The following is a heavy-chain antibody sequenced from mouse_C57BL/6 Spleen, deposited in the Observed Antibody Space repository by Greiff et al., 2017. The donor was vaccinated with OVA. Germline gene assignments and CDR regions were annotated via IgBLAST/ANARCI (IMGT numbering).Heavy chain of an antibody. V-gene: IGHV1-66*01. CDR2: IYPGSGNT. J-gene: IGHJ2*01. D-gene: IGHD2-5*01. CDR3: ARSYYSNFDY. CDR1: GYSFTSYY. Sequence: QVQLKESGPELVKPGASVKISCKASGYSFTSYYIHWVKQRPGQGLEWIGWIYPGSGNTKYNEKFKGKATLTADTSSSTAYMQLSSLTSEDSAVYYCARSYYSNFDYWGQGTTLTVSS.